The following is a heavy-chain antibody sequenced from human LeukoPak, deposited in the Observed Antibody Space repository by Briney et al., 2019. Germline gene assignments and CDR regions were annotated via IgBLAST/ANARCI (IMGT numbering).Heavy chain of an antibody. D-gene: IGHD2-21*02. Sequence: GGSLRLSCAASEFTISRYWMHWVRQAPGKGLVWVSNINNDGSITTYADSVKGRFTISRDNVKNALFLQMNSLGAEDTALYYCAKGCDTLPPSGFEIWGLGTMVTVSS. CDR1: EFTISRYW. CDR2: INNDGSIT. V-gene: IGHV3-74*01. J-gene: IGHJ3*02. CDR3: AKGCDTLPPSGFEI.